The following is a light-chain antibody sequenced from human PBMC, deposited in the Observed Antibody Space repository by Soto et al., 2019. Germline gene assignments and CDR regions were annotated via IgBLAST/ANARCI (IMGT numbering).Light chain of an antibody. Sequence: EIVMTQSPGALSVSPGDRGTLSCRASQSVSVNLAWYQQKPGQAPRLLIYGVSTRATGIPARFSGSESGTEFTLTISSLQSEDFAVYYCQQYNDWPFTFGPGTKVDIK. CDR2: GVS. CDR3: QQYNDWPFT. V-gene: IGKV3-15*01. CDR1: QSVSVN. J-gene: IGKJ3*01.